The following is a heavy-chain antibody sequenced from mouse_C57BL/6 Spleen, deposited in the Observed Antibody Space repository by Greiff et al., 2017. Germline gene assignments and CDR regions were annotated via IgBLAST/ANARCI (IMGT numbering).Heavy chain of an antibody. CDR2: ISSGGSYT. J-gene: IGHJ2*01. CDR1: GFTFSSYG. Sequence: EVQRVESGGDLVKPGGSLKLSCAASGFTFSSYGMSWVRQTPDKRLEWVATISSGGSYTYYPDSVKGRFTISRDNAKNTLYLQRSRLKSGDTGMYFCARHGRGARDYWGQGTTLTVSS. CDR3: ARHGRGARDY. V-gene: IGHV5-6*01.